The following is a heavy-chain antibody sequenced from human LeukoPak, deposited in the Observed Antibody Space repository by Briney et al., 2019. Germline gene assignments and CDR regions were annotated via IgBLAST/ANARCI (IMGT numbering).Heavy chain of an antibody. D-gene: IGHD5-18*01. CDR2: IYTSGST. CDR1: GGFICSYY. J-gene: IGHJ5*02. V-gene: IGHV4-4*07. CDR3: AREGNVDTRWFDP. Sequence: PSETLSLTCTVSGGFICSYYWSWLRQPAGKGLEWIGRIYTSGSTNYNPSLTSRVTMSVDTSKNQFSLKLSSVTAADTAVYYCAREGNVDTRWFDPWGQGTLVTVSS.